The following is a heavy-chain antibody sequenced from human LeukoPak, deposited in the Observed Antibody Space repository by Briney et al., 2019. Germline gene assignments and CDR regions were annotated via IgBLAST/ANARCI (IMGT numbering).Heavy chain of an antibody. CDR2: VGGSGISK. CDR3: AKDLDIVVVIAATGGFDY. CDR1: GFTFSSYA. J-gene: IGHJ4*02. Sequence: GGSLRLSCAASGFTFSSYAMSWVRQAPGKGLEWISDVGGSGISKYYADSVKGRFTISRDNSENTLYLQMNSLRAEDTAVYYCAKDLDIVVVIAATGGFDYWGQGTLVTVSS. V-gene: IGHV3-23*01. D-gene: IGHD2-21*01.